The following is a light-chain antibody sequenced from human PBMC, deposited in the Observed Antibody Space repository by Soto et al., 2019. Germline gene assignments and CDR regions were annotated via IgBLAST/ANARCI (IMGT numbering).Light chain of an antibody. J-gene: IGKJ2*01. V-gene: IGKV1-5*03. CDR1: QSVSKS. CDR3: QQYTNYPVT. CDR2: KAS. Sequence: DFQMTQSPSTLSASVGDRVTITCRASQSVSKSLAWYQQKPGKAPNLLIYKASSLESGVPSRFSGSGSGTEFTLTISSLQPDDIGTYYCQQYTNYPVTFGQGTKVDIK.